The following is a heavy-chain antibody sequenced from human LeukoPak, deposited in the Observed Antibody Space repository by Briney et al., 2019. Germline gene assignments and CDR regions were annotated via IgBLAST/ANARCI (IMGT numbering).Heavy chain of an antibody. CDR3: AMGKDGYFDY. CDR1: GFTFDDYT. J-gene: IGHJ4*02. Sequence: PGGSLRLSCAASGFTFDDYTMHWVRQAPGKGLEWVSLISWDGGSTYYADSVKGRFTISRDNSKNSLYLQLNRLRTEDTAWYYCAMGKDGYFDYWGQGTLVTVSS. D-gene: IGHD1-26*01. CDR2: ISWDGGST. V-gene: IGHV3-43*01.